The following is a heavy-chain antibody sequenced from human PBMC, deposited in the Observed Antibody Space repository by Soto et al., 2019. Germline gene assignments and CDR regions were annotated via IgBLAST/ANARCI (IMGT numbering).Heavy chain of an antibody. Sequence: SETLSLTCAVSGGSISSGGYSWSWIRQPPGKGLEWIGYIYHSGSTYYNPSLKSRVTISVDRSKNQFSLKLSSVTAADTAVYYCVAEDWFDPWGQGTLVTVSS. CDR1: GGSISSGGYS. V-gene: IGHV4-30-2*01. CDR3: VAEDWFDP. CDR2: IYHSGST. J-gene: IGHJ5*02.